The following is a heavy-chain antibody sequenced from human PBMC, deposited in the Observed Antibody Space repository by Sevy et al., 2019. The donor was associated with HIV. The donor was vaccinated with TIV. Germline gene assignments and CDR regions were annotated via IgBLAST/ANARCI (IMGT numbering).Heavy chain of an antibody. J-gene: IGHJ5*02. V-gene: IGHV4-34*01. CDR1: GGSFSGYY. CDR3: ARRVREQLVGNWFDP. Sequence: SETLSLTCAVYGGSFSGYYWSWIRQPPGKGLEWIGEINHSGSTNYNPSLKRRVTISVDTSKNQFSLKLSSVTAADTAVYYCARRVREQLVGNWFDPWGQGTLVTVSS. D-gene: IGHD6-6*01. CDR2: INHSGST.